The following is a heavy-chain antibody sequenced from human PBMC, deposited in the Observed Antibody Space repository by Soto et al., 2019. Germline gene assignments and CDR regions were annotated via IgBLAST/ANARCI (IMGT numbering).Heavy chain of an antibody. J-gene: IGHJ4*02. CDR1: CYTFTSYD. CDR2: ISAYNGNT. Sequence: SVKVTCKASCYTFTSYDISWVRHAPGQGREWMGWISAYNGNTNYAKKLQGRVTMTTDTSTSTAYMELRSLRSDDQAVYYCARQVETVAGDYWGQGTLVTVSS. CDR3: ARQVETVAGDY. V-gene: IGHV1-18*04. D-gene: IGHD6-19*01.